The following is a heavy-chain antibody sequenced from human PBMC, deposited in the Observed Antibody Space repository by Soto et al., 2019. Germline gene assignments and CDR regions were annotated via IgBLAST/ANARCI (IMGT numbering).Heavy chain of an antibody. Sequence: PSETLSLTCTVSGGSIXSSSYYWGWIRQPPGKGLEWIGSLFYSGSTYYNPSLKGRLTISVDTSKNQFSLKLSSVTAADTAVYYCARDSSRIGEEDCISTSCYGWFDPWGQGTLVTVS. J-gene: IGHJ5*02. V-gene: IGHV4-39*02. CDR3: ARDSSRIGEEDCISTSCYGWFDP. CDR1: GGSIXSSSYY. D-gene: IGHD2-2*01. CDR2: LFYSGST.